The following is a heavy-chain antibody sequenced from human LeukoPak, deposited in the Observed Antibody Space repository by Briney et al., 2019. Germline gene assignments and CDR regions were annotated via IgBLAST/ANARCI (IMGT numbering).Heavy chain of an antibody. Sequence: GGSLRLSCAPPGFSFISSGMNWVPQTPERGVGSVSSIIVIGSYIYYADSVRGRCTISRDNAKNSLYLQMNSLRAEDTAVYYCARGDSSGYYLTYYYYYMDLWGKGTTVTVSS. V-gene: IGHV3-21*01. D-gene: IGHD3-22*01. CDR2: IIVIGSYI. CDR1: GFSFISSG. J-gene: IGHJ6*03. CDR3: ARGDSSGYYLTYYYYYMDL.